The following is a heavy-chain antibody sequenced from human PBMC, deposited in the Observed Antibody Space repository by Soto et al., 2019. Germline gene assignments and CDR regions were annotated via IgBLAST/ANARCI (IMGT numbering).Heavy chain of an antibody. D-gene: IGHD6-13*01. J-gene: IGHJ4*02. CDR2: IYPGDSET. Sequence: GESLKISCQCSGYTFSNFWIAWVRQLPGKGLEWMGIIYPGDSETRYSPSFHGKVTISADRSIGTAYLQWSSLEASASAFYFCARSPRSSPYFDYWGQGALVTVSS. V-gene: IGHV5-51*01. CDR3: ARSPRSSPYFDY. CDR1: GYTFSNFW.